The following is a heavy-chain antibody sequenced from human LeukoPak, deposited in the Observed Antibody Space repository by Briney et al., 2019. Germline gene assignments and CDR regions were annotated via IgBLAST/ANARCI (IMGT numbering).Heavy chain of an antibody. CDR3: ARGPRDVYNSDRGFDI. J-gene: IGHJ3*02. D-gene: IGHD5-24*01. CDR2: IYYSGST. V-gene: IGHV4-59*01. CDR1: GGSIGTYY. Sequence: SGTLSLTCTVSGGSIGTYYWSWIRQSPGKGLEWIGLIYYSGSTDYNPSLKSRVTISLDTSRNQFSLKLNSITAADTAMYYCARGPRDVYNSDRGFDIWGQGKMVTVSS.